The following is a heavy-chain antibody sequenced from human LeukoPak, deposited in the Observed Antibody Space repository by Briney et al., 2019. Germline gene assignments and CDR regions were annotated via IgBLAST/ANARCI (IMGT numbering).Heavy chain of an antibody. Sequence: SDTLSLTCAVYGGSFSGYYWSWIRQPQGKGLEWMGEMNHSGSTIYNPSLKSRVTISVDTSTNQFSLKLSSVTAADTAVYYCARGDGNSVFSLGYWGQGTLVTVSS. CDR1: GGSFSGYY. CDR2: MNHSGST. J-gene: IGHJ4*02. CDR3: ARGDGNSVFSLGY. V-gene: IGHV4-34*01. D-gene: IGHD4-23*01.